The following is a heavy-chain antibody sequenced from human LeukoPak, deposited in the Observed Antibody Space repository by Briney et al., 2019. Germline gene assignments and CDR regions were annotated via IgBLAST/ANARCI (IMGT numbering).Heavy chain of an antibody. J-gene: IGHJ4*02. CDR3: AKDGKSSLYYFDY. D-gene: IGHD3-10*01. V-gene: IGHV3-9*01. Sequence: GGSLRLSCSASGFTFSSYAMHWVRQAPGKGLEWVSGISWNSGSIGYADSVKGRFTISRDNAKNSLYLQMNSLRAEDTALYYCAKDGKSSLYYFDYWGQGTLVTVSS. CDR1: GFTFSSYA. CDR2: ISWNSGSI.